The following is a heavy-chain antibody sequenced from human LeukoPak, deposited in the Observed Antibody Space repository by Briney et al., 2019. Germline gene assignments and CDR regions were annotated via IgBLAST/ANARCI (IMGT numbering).Heavy chain of an antibody. Sequence: SETLSLTCAVYGGSFSGYNLNLIRPAPGKGLEWIGEINHLGNTKKSPSLKGRVTLSVDTSKNQFSLKVTSVTAADTAVYYCARGSPKLDSWGQGTPVTVSS. CDR3: ARGSPKLDS. CDR2: INHLGNT. CDR1: GGSFSGYN. J-gene: IGHJ5*01. V-gene: IGHV4-34*01.